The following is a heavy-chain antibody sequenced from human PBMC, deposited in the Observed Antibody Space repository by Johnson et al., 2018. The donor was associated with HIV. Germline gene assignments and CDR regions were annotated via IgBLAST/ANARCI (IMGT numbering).Heavy chain of an antibody. CDR3: ARGGGRDWYNAFDL. CDR1: GFTFSDYY. CDR2: IRTDGSST. J-gene: IGHJ3*01. V-gene: IGHV3-11*04. D-gene: IGHD1-14*01. Sequence: QVQLVESGGGLVTPGGSVKLSCQGSGFTFSDYYMTWIRQAPGKGLEWVSYIRTDGSSTYYADAVKGRFTFVRDNAKNSVYLQMTSLRVEDTAVYYCARGGGRDWYNAFDLWGRGTMVTVSS.